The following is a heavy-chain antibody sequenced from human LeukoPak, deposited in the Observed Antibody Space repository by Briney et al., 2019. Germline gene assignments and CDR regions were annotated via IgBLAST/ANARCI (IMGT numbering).Heavy chain of an antibody. CDR2: VYYSGSA. Sequence: SETVSLTCAVSGGSISSGDYSWSWIRQPPGKGLEWIGYVYYSGSAYYNPSLKSRVSISVDTSKNRFSLKLRSVTAADTAVYYCARGSLLWFGELLPRYGMDVWGQGTTVTVSS. CDR3: ARGSLLWFGELLPRYGMDV. J-gene: IGHJ6*02. V-gene: IGHV4-30-4*01. CDR1: GGSISSGDYS. D-gene: IGHD3-10*01.